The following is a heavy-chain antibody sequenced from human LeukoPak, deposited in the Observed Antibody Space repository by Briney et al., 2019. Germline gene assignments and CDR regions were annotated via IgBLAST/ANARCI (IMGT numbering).Heavy chain of an antibody. V-gene: IGHV3-74*01. CDR3: ARGKGFPRLFDY. J-gene: IGHJ4*02. CDR2: INSDGSST. Sequence: PGGSLRLSCAASGFTFSSYWMHWVRQAPGKGLVWVSRINSDGSSTSYADSVKGRFTISRDNAKNTLYLQMNSLRAEDTAVYYCARGKGFPRLFDYWGQGTLVTVSS. D-gene: IGHD3-22*01. CDR1: GFTFSSYW.